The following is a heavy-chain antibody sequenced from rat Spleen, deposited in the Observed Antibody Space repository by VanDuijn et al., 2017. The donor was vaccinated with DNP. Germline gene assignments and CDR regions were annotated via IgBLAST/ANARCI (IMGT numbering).Heavy chain of an antibody. D-gene: IGHD1-7*01. Sequence: EVQLVESGGGLVQPGRSLKLSCVASGFIFSNYWMTWIRQAPGKGLEWVASITNTGGSTYYQDSVKGRFTISRDNAKRILFLEMDSLRSEDTATYYCATGWVFDYWGQGVMVTVSS. CDR3: ATGWVFDY. CDR1: GFIFSNYW. J-gene: IGHJ2*01. CDR2: ITNTGGST. V-gene: IGHV5-31*01.